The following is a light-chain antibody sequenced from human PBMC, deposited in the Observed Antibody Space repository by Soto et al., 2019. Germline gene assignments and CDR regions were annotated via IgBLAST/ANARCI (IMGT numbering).Light chain of an antibody. CDR2: AAS. CDR3: QQCYYTPYT. Sequence: DIQMTQSPSSLSASIGDRVTITCRASQTISTYLNWFQEQPGKAPKLLIHAASSLQSGVPSRFSGSGSGTDFILTISSLQPEDFATYFCQQCYYTPYTFGQGTKLEIK. CDR1: QTISTY. J-gene: IGKJ2*01. V-gene: IGKV1-39*01.